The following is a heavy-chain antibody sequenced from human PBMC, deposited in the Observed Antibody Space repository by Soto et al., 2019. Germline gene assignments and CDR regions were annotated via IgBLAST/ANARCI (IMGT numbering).Heavy chain of an antibody. D-gene: IGHD6-19*01. CDR1: GFTFSSYG. V-gene: IGHV3-30*18. CDR3: AKPIQGRGMVAVAGFDY. CDR2: ISYDGSNK. J-gene: IGHJ4*02. Sequence: QVQLVESGGGVVQPGRSLRLSCAASGFTFSSYGMHWVRQAPGKGLEWVAVISYDGSNKYYADSVKGRFTVSRDNSKNTRYLQMNSLRAEDTAVYYCAKPIQGRGMVAVAGFDYWGQGTRVTVSS.